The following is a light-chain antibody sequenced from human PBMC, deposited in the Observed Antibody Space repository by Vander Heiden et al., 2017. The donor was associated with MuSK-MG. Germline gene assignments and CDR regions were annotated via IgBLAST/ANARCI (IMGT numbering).Light chain of an antibody. CDR1: QGISSY. CDR3: QQDDGYPYT. CDR2: AAS. Sequence: AIRMTQSPSSFSASTGDRVTITCRASQGISSYLAWYQQKPGKAPKLLIYAASTLQSGVPSRFSGSGSGTDFTLTISCLQSEDFATYYCQQDDGYPYTFGQGTKMEIK. V-gene: IGKV1-8*01. J-gene: IGKJ2*01.